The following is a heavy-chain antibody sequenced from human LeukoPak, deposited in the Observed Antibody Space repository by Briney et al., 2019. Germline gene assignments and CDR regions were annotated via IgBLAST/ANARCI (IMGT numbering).Heavy chain of an antibody. CDR2: IYYIGST. CDR1: GDSVSRSSYY. V-gene: IGHV4-61*01. D-gene: IGHD6-6*01. Sequence: SETLSLTCTVSGDSVSRSSYYWTWIRQPPWKGLEWIGYIYYIGSTNYNPSLKSRLTMSVDTSKNQFSLRLSSVIAADTAVYYCARSLGYFDLWGQGSLVTVSS. CDR3: ARSLGYFDL. J-gene: IGHJ4*02.